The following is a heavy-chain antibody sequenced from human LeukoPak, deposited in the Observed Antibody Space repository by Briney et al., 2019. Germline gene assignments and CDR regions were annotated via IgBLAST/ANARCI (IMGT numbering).Heavy chain of an antibody. CDR1: GFTFSSYW. Sequence: QTGGSLRLSCAASGFTFSSYWMHWVRQAPGTGLVWVSRINTDGSTTTYADSVKGRFTISRDNAKNTLYLQMNSLRAEDTAAYYCARVRRGYCSGGSCTRGYYYYGMDVWGQGTAVTVSS. D-gene: IGHD2-15*01. V-gene: IGHV3-74*01. CDR3: ARVRRGYCSGGSCTRGYYYYGMDV. J-gene: IGHJ6*02. CDR2: INTDGSTT.